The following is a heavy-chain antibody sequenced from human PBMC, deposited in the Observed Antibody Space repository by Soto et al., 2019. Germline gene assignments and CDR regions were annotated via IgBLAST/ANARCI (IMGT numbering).Heavy chain of an antibody. V-gene: IGHV1-18*01. D-gene: IGHD2-15*01. CDR3: ARDRSTHDY. J-gene: IGHJ4*02. CDR2: ISAYNGNA. CDR1: GYTFTNYG. Sequence: ASVKVSCKASGYTFTNYGISWVRRAPGQGLEWMGWISAYNGNADYAQKFQGRVTMTTDTSTTTAYMELRSLRSDDTAMYYCARDRSTHDYWGQGTLVTVSS.